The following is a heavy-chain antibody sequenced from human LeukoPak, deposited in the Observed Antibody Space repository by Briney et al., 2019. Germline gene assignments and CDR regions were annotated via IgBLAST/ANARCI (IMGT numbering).Heavy chain of an antibody. CDR2: IYYSGST. V-gene: IGHV4-59*01. CDR1: GGSISSYY. J-gene: IGHJ5*02. Sequence: SKTLSLTCTVSGGSISSYYWSWIRQPPGKGLEWIGYIYYSGSTNYNPSLKSRVTISVDTSKNQFSLKLSSVTAADTAVYYCAGNFDWLSSFDPWGQGTLVTVSS. CDR3: AGNFDWLSSFDP. D-gene: IGHD3-9*01.